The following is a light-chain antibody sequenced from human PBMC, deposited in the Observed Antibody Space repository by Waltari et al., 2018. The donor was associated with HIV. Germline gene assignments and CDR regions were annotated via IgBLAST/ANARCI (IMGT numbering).Light chain of an antibody. Sequence: ELVLTQSPATLSLSPGERASQSVSNNFAWYQQRPGQAPRLLIYDASNRATGIPARFSGSGSGTDFTLTISSLEPEDFVVYYCQQRSNWPRFTFGQGTRLEI. J-gene: IGKJ2*01. CDR1: QSVSNN. CDR2: DAS. V-gene: IGKV3-11*01. CDR3: QQRSNWPRFT.